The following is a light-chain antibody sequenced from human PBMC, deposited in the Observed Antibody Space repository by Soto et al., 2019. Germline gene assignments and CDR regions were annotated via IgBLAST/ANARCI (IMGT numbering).Light chain of an antibody. V-gene: IGLV2-8*01. CDR3: SSYAGSSDWV. J-gene: IGLJ3*02. Sequence: QSVLTQPPSASGSPGQSVTISCTGTSSDVGNYNYVSWYQQHPGEAPKLLIYEVTKRPSGVPDRFSGSKSGNTASLTVSGLQAEDEADYYCSSYAGSSDWVFGGGTKLTV. CDR2: EVT. CDR1: SSDVGNYNY.